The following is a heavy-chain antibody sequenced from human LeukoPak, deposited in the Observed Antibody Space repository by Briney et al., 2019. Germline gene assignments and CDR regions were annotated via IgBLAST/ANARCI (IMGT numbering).Heavy chain of an antibody. V-gene: IGHV1-18*01. D-gene: IGHD2-2*02. J-gene: IGHJ4*02. CDR1: GYTFTSYG. Sequence: ASVKVSCKASGYTFTSYGISWVRQAPGQGLEWMGWISAYNGNTNYAQKLQGRVTMTEDTSTDTAYMELSSLRSEDTAVYYCATDFSDRYCSSTSCYTFAVYWGQGTLVTVSS. CDR2: ISAYNGNT. CDR3: ATDFSDRYCSSTSCYTFAVY.